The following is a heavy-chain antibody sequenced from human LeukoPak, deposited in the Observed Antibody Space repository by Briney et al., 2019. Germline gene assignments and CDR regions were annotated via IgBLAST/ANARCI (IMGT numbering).Heavy chain of an antibody. D-gene: IGHD6-19*01. CDR3: AKERQWLVFIPFMDV. Sequence: GGSLRLSCAASGFTFSSYGMHWVRQAPGKGLEWVAFIRYDGSNKYYADSVKGRFTISRDNSKNTLYLQMNSLRAEDTAVYYCAKERQWLVFIPFMDVWGQGTTVTVSS. CDR2: IRYDGSNK. J-gene: IGHJ6*02. V-gene: IGHV3-30*02. CDR1: GFTFSSYG.